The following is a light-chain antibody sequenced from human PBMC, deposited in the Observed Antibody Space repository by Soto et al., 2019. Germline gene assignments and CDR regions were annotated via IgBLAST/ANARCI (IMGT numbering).Light chain of an antibody. Sequence: QSALTQPASVSGSPGQSITISCTGTSSDIGGYNYVSWYQQHPGKAPKLMIYEVSNRPSGVSNRFSGSKSGNTASLTISGLQAEDKADYYCSSFRSTTTLFGGGTKLTVL. CDR1: SSDIGGYNY. J-gene: IGLJ2*01. CDR3: SSFRSTTTL. V-gene: IGLV2-14*01. CDR2: EVS.